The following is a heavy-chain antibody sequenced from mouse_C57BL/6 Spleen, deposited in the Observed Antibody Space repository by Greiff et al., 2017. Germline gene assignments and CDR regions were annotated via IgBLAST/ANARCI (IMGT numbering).Heavy chain of an antibody. V-gene: IGHV1-82*01. J-gene: IGHJ4*01. D-gene: IGHD1-1*01. Sequence: QVQLQQSGPELVKPGASVKISCKASGYAFSSSWMNWVKQRPGKGLEWIGRIYPGDGDTNYNGKFKGKATLTADKSSSTAYMQLSSLTSEDSAVYFCAREATVVRAMDDCGQGTSVTVSS. CDR2: IYPGDGDT. CDR3: AREATVVRAMDD. CDR1: GYAFSSSW.